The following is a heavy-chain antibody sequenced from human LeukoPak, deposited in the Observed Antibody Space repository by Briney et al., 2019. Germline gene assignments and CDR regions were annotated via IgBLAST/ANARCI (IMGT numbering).Heavy chain of an antibody. J-gene: IGHJ6*02. CDR3: AKDGAAADFYNYYGMDV. D-gene: IGHD6-13*01. CDR1: GFTLSSYV. Sequence: PGGSLRLSCAASGFTLSSYVMSWVRQAPGKGLEWVSAISGKGVNTYYADSVKGRFTISRDNSKNTLFLQMNSLRAEDTAEYYCAKDGAAADFYNYYGMDVWGQGTTVTVSS. CDR2: ISGKGVNT. V-gene: IGHV3-23*01.